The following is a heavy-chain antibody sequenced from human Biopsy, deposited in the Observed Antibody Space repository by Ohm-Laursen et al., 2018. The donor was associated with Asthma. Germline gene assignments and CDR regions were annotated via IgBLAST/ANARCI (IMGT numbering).Heavy chain of an antibody. CDR2: ISNDGANK. CDR3: ARQVKSTVFGVSYKKFDF. CDR1: VFTFSSYG. Sequence: SLRLSCAASVFTFSSYGMVWVRLAPGKGLEWVALISNDGANKFYADSVQGRFTISRDNSKNTLYLQMHSLKIEDTAVYFCARQVKSTVFGVSYKKFDFWGQGTLVAVSS. D-gene: IGHD3-3*01. V-gene: IGHV3-30*03. J-gene: IGHJ4*02.